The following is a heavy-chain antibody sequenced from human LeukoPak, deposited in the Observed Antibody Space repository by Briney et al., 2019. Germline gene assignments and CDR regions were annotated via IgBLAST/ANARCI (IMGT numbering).Heavy chain of an antibody. Sequence: PGGSLRLSCAASGFTFSSYWMSWVRQAPGKGLEWVANIKQDGSEKYYVDSVKGRFTISRDNAKNSLYLQMNSLRAEDTAVYYCAKGSGGRERPPGDYWGQGTLVTVSS. CDR2: IKQDGSEK. J-gene: IGHJ4*02. V-gene: IGHV3-7*03. CDR1: GFTFSSYW. D-gene: IGHD1-1*01. CDR3: AKGSGGRERPPGDY.